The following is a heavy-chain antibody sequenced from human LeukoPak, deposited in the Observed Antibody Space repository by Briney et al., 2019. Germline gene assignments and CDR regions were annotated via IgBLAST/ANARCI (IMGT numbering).Heavy chain of an antibody. Sequence: GGSLRLSCAASGFTFSSYGMHWVRQAPGKGLEWVAVIWYDGSNKYYADSVKGRFTISRDNSKNTMYLQMNSLRAEDTAVYYCAKEYDSGGYGANFDYWGQGTLVTVSS. CDR1: GFTFSSYG. D-gene: IGHD3-10*01. V-gene: IGHV3-30*02. J-gene: IGHJ4*02. CDR3: AKEYDSGGYGANFDY. CDR2: IWYDGSNK.